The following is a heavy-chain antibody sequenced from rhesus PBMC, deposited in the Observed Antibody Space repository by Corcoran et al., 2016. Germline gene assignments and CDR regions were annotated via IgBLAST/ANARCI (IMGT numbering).Heavy chain of an antibody. CDR1: GGSISSSNW. CDR2: IYSNSEST. J-gene: IGHJ6*01. CDR3: ARDSKRGYSWNLKNLHYGLDS. V-gene: IGHV4S12*01. Sequence: QVQLQESGPGLVKPSETLSLTCAVSGGSISSSNWWSWIRQHPGKGLEWIGGIYSNSESTNYNPSLKSRVTISKDTSKNQFSLKLSSVTAADTAVYYCARDSKRGYSWNLKNLHYGLDSWGQGVVVTVSS. D-gene: IGHD1-1-1*01.